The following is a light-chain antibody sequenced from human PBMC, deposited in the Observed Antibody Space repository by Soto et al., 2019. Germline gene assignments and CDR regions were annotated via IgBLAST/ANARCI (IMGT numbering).Light chain of an antibody. J-gene: IGKJ4*01. Sequence: EIVLTQSPATLSLSPGERATLSCRASQSVSSNLAWYQQKPAQAPRLLIYDASNSATGIPARFSGSGAGTDFTLTISSLEPEDFSVYYCQQRSNWPALTFGGGTKVEIK. CDR1: QSVSSN. CDR2: DAS. V-gene: IGKV3-11*01. CDR3: QQRSNWPALT.